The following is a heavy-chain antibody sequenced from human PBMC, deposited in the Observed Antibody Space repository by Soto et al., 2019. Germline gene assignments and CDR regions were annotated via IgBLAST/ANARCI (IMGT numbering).Heavy chain of an antibody. V-gene: IGHV4-30-2*01. J-gene: IGHJ5*02. CDR2: IYNSGST. CDR3: ARLGAYYQSLDP. Sequence: PSETLSLTCAVSGGSISSGGYSWSWIRQPLGKGLEWIGYIYNSGSTYYNPSLKSRVTISVDRSKNQFSLRLSSVTSADTAVYYCARLGAYYQSLDPWGRGTLVTVSS. D-gene: IGHD2-21*01. CDR1: GGSISSGGYS.